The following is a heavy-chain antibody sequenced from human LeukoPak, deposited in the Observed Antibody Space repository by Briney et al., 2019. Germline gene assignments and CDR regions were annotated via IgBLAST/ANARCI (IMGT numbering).Heavy chain of an antibody. D-gene: IGHD3-22*01. CDR1: GYTFTSYD. CDR2: MNPNSGNT. CDR3: ARMGKYYYDSSGYYTPFDC. Sequence: ASVKVSCKASGYTFTSYDINWVRQATGQGLEWMGWMNPNSGNTGYAQKFQGRVTMTRNTSISTAYMELSSLRSEDTAVYYCARMGKYYYDSSGYYTPFDCWGQGTLVTVSS. J-gene: IGHJ4*02. V-gene: IGHV1-8*01.